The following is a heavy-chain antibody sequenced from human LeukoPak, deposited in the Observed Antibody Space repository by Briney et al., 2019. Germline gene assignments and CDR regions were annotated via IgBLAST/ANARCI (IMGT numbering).Heavy chain of an antibody. CDR2: ISAYNGNT. D-gene: IGHD3-22*01. CDR3: ARDLVWHYDSSGYDAFDI. Sequence: GASVKVSCKASGYTFTSYGISWVRQAPGQGLEWMGWISAYNGNTNYAQKLQGRVTMTTDTSTSTAYMELRSLRSDDTAVYYCARDLVWHYDSSGYDAFDIWGQGTMVTVSS. CDR1: GYTFTSYG. J-gene: IGHJ3*02. V-gene: IGHV1-18*01.